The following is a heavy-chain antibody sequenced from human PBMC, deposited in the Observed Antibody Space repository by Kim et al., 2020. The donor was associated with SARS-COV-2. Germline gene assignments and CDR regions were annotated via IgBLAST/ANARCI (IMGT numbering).Heavy chain of an antibody. CDR2: TYYRSKWYN. D-gene: IGHD6-6*01. J-gene: IGHJ2*01. CDR3: ARGYIAARQTRFWYFDL. Sequence: SQTLSLTCAISGDSVSSNSAAWNWIRQSPSRGLEWLGRTYYRSKWYNDYAVSVKSRITINPDTSKNQFSLQLNSVTPEDTAVYYCARGYIAARQTRFWYFDLWGRGTLVTVSS. CDR1: GDSVSSNSAA. V-gene: IGHV6-1*01.